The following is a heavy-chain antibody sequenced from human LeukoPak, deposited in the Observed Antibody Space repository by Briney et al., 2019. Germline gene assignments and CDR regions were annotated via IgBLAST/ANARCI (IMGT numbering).Heavy chain of an antibody. V-gene: IGHV3-66*01. J-gene: IGHJ3*02. D-gene: IGHD4-23*01. CDR3: ARDRVYGGNSGALDI. CDR2: TYSAGTT. Sequence: GGSLRLSCEGSGITVSSNYMSWARQAPGKGLEWVSITYSAGTTYYANSVKGRFSISRDNSQNTLYLYMNSLRAEDTAVYFCARDRVYGGNSGALDIWGQGTMVTVSS. CDR1: GITVSSNY.